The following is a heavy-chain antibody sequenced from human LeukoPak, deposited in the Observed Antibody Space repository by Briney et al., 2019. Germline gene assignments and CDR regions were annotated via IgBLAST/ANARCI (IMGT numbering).Heavy chain of an antibody. V-gene: IGHV3-74*01. CDR3: ARAVYYYYYYMDV. CDR1: GFTFSSYW. CDR2: INTDGSST. J-gene: IGHJ6*03. Sequence: GGSLRLSCAASGFTFSSYWMHWVRQAPGKGLVWVSRINTDGSSTSYADSVKGRFTISRDNAKNTLYLQMNSLRAEDTAVYYCARAVYYYYYYMDVWGKGTTVTVSS.